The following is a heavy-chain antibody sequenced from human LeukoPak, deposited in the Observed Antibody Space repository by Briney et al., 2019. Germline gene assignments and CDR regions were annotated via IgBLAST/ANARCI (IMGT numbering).Heavy chain of an antibody. Sequence: GASLRLSCAASGFTFRTFAMSWVRQAPGKGLEWVSGFSDNSGSTYYADSVKGRFTISRDNSKDTLYLQMDGLRAEDTAIYCCAKVYTTGWSYFDYWGQGILVTVSS. CDR1: GFTFRTFA. CDR2: FSDNSGST. J-gene: IGHJ4*02. V-gene: IGHV3-23*01. D-gene: IGHD6-19*01. CDR3: AKVYTTGWSYFDY.